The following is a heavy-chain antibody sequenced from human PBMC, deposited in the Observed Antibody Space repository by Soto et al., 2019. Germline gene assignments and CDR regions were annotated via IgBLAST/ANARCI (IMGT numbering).Heavy chain of an antibody. CDR1: GYTFTSYY. Sequence: ASVKVSCKASGYTFTSYYMHWVRQAPGQGLEWMGIINPSGGSTSYAQKFQGRVTMTRDTSTSTVYMELSSLRSEDTAVYYCARPDILTGYSYYFDYWGQGTLVTVS. CDR3: ARPDILTGYSYYFDY. J-gene: IGHJ4*02. D-gene: IGHD3-9*01. CDR2: INPSGGST. V-gene: IGHV1-46*01.